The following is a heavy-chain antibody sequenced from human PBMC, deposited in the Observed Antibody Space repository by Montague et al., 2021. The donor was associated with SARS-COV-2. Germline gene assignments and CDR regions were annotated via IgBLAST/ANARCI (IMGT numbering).Heavy chain of an antibody. CDR3: ARRLDYWDSSGQRRHFDY. J-gene: IGHJ4*02. CDR1: GDSISSSSYD. D-gene: IGHD3-22*01. V-gene: IGHV4-39*01. CDR2: ISYHGNT. Sequence: SETLSLTCAVSGDSISSSSYDWGWIRRPPGKGLEWIGHISYHGNTNYNPSLKSRVTISIDTSRNQFSLKVSSVTATDTAIYYCARRLDYWDSSGQRRHFDYWGRGTLVIVSS.